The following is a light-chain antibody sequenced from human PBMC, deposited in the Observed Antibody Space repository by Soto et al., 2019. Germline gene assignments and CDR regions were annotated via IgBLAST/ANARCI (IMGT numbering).Light chain of an antibody. CDR1: QSIDSRY. V-gene: IGKV3-20*01. CDR3: QQYFASSCT. Sequence: EIVLTQSPGTLSSSPGERATLSCRASQSIDSRYFAWYQHKPGQAPGLLIYATSSRATGIPDRFGGSGSGTDFTLTINRLEPEDFAVYYCQQYFASSCTFGQGTKV. J-gene: IGKJ1*01. CDR2: ATS.